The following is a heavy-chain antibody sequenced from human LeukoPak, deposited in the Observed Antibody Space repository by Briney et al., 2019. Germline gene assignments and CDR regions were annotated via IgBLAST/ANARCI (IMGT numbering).Heavy chain of an antibody. D-gene: IGHD3-22*01. CDR3: ARVSTYYDSSGYYLYYFDY. J-gene: IGHJ4*02. Sequence: PSETLSLTCTVSGGSISSSSYYWGWIRQPPGKGLEWIGSIYYSGSTYYNPSLKSRVTISVDTSKNQFSLKLSSVTAADTAVYYCARVSTYYDSSGYYLYYFDYWGQGTLVTVSS. CDR2: IYYSGST. CDR1: GGSISSSSYY. V-gene: IGHV4-39*01.